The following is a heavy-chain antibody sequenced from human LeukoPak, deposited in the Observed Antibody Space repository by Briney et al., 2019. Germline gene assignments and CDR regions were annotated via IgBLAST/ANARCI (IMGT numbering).Heavy chain of an antibody. V-gene: IGHV3-30-3*01. D-gene: IGHD3-9*01. CDR3: ARDFRYFDWTNYFDY. J-gene: IGHJ4*02. CDR1: GFTFSSYA. CDR2: ISYDGSNK. Sequence: PGGSLRLSCAASGFTFSSYAMHWVRQAPGKGLEWVAVISYDGSNKYYADSVKGRFTISRDNSKNTLYLQMNSLRAEDTAVYYCARDFRYFDWTNYFDYWGQGTLVTVSS.